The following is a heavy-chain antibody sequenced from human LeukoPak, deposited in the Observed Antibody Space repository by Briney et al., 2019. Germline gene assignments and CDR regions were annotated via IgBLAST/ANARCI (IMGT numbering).Heavy chain of an antibody. Sequence: GGSLRLSCAASGFSFISYGMHWVRQAPGKGLEWVGVISDDGRNKDYADSVKGRFTISRDNSKDTLYLQMNSLRDEDTAVYYCAKRPSDYGDYVSYFDYWGQGTLVTVSS. J-gene: IGHJ4*02. CDR1: GFSFISYG. CDR2: ISDDGRNK. CDR3: AKRPSDYGDYVSYFDY. V-gene: IGHV3-30*18. D-gene: IGHD4-17*01.